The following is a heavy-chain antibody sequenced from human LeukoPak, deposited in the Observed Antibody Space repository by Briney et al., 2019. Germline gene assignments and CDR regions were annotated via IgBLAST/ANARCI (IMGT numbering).Heavy chain of an antibody. CDR2: IGSTSAHI. Sequence: GRSLRLSCAASGFTFSDYSMNWVRQAPGKGLEWVSSIGSTSAHIFYADSVKGRFSISRDNAKNSLYLQMNSLRVEDTAVYYCTSRYCTSTNCYSFDIWGQGTMVTVSS. J-gene: IGHJ3*02. D-gene: IGHD2-2*01. V-gene: IGHV3-21*01. CDR1: GFTFSDYS. CDR3: TSRYCTSTNCYSFDI.